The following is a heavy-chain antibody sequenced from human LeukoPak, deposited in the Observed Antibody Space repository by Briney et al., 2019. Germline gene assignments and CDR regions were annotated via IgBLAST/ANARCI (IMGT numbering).Heavy chain of an antibody. V-gene: IGHV7-4-1*02. CDR3: ARTRTMFGVVMNTRDYYYYYMAV. J-gene: IGHJ6*03. Sequence: ASVKVSCKASGYTFTSYAMNWVRQAPGQGLEWMGWINTNTGNPTYAQGFPGRFVFSLDTSVSTAYLQISSLKTDDTAVYYCARTRTMFGVVMNTRDYYYYYMAVWGKGTTVTVSS. D-gene: IGHD3-3*01. CDR2: INTNTGNP. CDR1: GYTFTSYA.